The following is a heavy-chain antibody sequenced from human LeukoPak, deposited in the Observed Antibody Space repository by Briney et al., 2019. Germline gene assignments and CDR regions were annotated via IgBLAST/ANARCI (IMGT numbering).Heavy chain of an antibody. CDR3: ARDFGVIRRS. V-gene: IGHV3-30-3*01. Sequence: GGSLRLSCAASGFSVRDYAVHWVRQAPGKGLEWVAVMSYEETYKNYAEAVKGRFTISRDDSKNTLFLQMSSLRPEDTAVYYCARDFGVIRRSWGQGTLVSVSS. D-gene: IGHD3-3*01. J-gene: IGHJ5*02. CDR1: GFSVRDYA. CDR2: MSYEETYK.